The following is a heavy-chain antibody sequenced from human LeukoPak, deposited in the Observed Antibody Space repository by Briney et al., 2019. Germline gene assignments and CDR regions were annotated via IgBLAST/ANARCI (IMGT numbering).Heavy chain of an antibody. D-gene: IGHD1-1*01. Sequence: SETLSLTCTVSGGSISSGGYYWSWIRQHPGKGLEWIAYIYYSGSTYYNPSPKSRVTISVDTSKNEFSLKLSSVTAADTAVYYCVRWTAGTTEDSWGQGTLVTVSS. CDR3: VRWTAGTTEDS. CDR1: GGSISSGGYY. V-gene: IGHV4-31*03. J-gene: IGHJ4*02. CDR2: IYYSGST.